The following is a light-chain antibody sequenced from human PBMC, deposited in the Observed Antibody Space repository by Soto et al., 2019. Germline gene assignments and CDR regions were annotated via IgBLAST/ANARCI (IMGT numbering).Light chain of an antibody. CDR2: AAS. J-gene: IGKJ4*01. Sequence: EIVMTQSPATLSVSPGERATLSCRASQSVSSNLAWYQQKPGQAPRLLIYAASIRATGIPARFSGSGSGIEFSLTISSLESEDFAVYYCQQYNNWVLTFGGGTKVEIK. V-gene: IGKV3-15*01. CDR1: QSVSSN. CDR3: QQYNNWVLT.